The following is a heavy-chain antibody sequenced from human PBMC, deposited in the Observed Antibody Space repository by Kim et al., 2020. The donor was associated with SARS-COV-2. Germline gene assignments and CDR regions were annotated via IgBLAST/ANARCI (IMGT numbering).Heavy chain of an antibody. J-gene: IGHJ4*02. CDR3: ARGWPDGYPGY. CDR1: GGTFSSYA. CDR2: IIPILGIA. V-gene: IGHV1-69*04. D-gene: IGHD5-12*01. Sequence: SVKVSCKASGGTFSSYAISWVRQAPGQGLEWMGRIIPILGIANYAQKFQGRVTITADKSTSTAYMELSSLRSEDTAVYYCARGWPDGYPGYWGQGTLVTVSS.